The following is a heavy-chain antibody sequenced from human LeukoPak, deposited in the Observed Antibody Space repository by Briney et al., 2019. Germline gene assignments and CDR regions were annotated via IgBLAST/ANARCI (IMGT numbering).Heavy chain of an antibody. J-gene: IGHJ4*02. D-gene: IGHD2-8*01. Sequence: SETLSLTCTVSGGSFYGGSFSSYYWNWIRQPPGKRLEWLAYISSSGSTTYNPSLSSRGTISLDRSENQFSLNLKSVTAADTAVYYCARMVGGGYYWCYFDYWGQGALVTVSS. CDR3: ARMVGGGYYWCYFDY. V-gene: IGHV4-4*09. CDR1: GGSFYGGSFSSYY. CDR2: ISSSGST.